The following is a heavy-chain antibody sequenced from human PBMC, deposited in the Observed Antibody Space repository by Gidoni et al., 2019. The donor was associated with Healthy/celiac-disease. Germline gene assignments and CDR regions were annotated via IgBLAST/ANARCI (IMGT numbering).Heavy chain of an antibody. D-gene: IGHD4-17*01. CDR1: GFTFSSYG. CDR3: AKGDYGDYATAPSVDI. J-gene: IGHJ3*02. Sequence: QVQLVESGGGVVQPGRSLSLSCAASGFTFSSYGMTWVRQAPGKGLGWVAVISNDGSNKYYADSVKGRFTISIDNSKNTLYLQMNSLRAEDTAVYYCAKGDYGDYATAPSVDIWGQGTMVTVSS. V-gene: IGHV3-30*18. CDR2: ISNDGSNK.